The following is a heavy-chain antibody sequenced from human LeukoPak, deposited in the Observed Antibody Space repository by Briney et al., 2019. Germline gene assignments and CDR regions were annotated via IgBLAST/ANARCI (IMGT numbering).Heavy chain of an antibody. CDR1: GFTFDDYG. V-gene: IGHV3-20*04. CDR2: INWNGGST. CDR3: ARGQWLLYYFDY. J-gene: IGHJ4*02. Sequence: PGGSLRLSCAASGFTFDDYGMSWVRQAPGKGLEWVSGINWNGGSTGYTDSVKGRFTISRDNAKNSLYLQTNSLRAEDTALYYCARGQWLLYYFDYWGQGTLVTVSS. D-gene: IGHD6-19*01.